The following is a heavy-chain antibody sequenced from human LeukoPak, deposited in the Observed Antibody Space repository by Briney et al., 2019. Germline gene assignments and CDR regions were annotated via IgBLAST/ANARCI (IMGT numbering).Heavy chain of an antibody. J-gene: IGHJ3*02. CDR3: ARKDPSGTYGAFDI. CDR1: GGSVSSGSYY. CDR2: IYYNGST. D-gene: IGHD3-10*01. Sequence: SETLSLTCTVSGGSVSSGSYYWSWIRQPPGKGLEWIGYIYYNGSTNYNPSLKSRVTISVDTSKNQFPLKLSSVTAADTAVYYCARKDPSGTYGAFDIWGQGTMVTVSS. V-gene: IGHV4-61*01.